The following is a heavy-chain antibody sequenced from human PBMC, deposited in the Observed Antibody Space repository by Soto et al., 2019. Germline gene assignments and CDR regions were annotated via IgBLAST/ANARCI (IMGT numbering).Heavy chain of an antibody. D-gene: IGHD3-22*01. V-gene: IGHV4-59*01. CDR3: ARGYYDSSAPGVAFDI. Sequence: SETLSLTCSVSVGSISDSYWSWIRQVPGQGLESIAYMYWSGSTKKNPSLKSRVTISVDTSKKQLSLELTSVTPADTAIYYCARGYYDSSAPGVAFDIWGPGTKVTVSS. CDR1: VGSISDSY. CDR2: MYWSGST. J-gene: IGHJ3*02.